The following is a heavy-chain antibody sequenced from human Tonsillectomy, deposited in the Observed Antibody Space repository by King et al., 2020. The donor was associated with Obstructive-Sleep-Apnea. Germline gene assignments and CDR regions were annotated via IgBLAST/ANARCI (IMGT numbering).Heavy chain of an antibody. J-gene: IGHJ5*02. CDR1: GGSISSYY. CDR2: IYYSGST. Sequence: QLQESGPGLVKPSETLSLTCTVSGGSISSYYWSWMRQPPGKGLEWIGYIYYSGSTNYNPSLKSRVTISVDTSKNQFSLRLGSVTAADTAVYYCASGGGGGEDWFDPWGQGTLVTVSS. D-gene: IGHD3-16*01. V-gene: IGHV4-59*01. CDR3: ASGGGGGEDWFDP.